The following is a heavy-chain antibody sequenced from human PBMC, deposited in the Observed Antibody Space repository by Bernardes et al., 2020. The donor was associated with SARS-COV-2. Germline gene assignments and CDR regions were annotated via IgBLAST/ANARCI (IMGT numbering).Heavy chain of an antibody. CDR3: ARGQQWRPLYYFDY. CDR2: IYYSGST. J-gene: IGHJ4*02. CDR1: GGSISSYY. V-gene: IGHV4-59*01. Sequence: TLSLTCTVSGGSISSYYWSWIRQPPGKGLEWIGYIYYSGSTNYNPSLKSRVTISVDTSKNQFSLKLSSVTAADTAVYYCARGQQWRPLYYFDYWGQGTLVTVSS. D-gene: IGHD6-19*01.